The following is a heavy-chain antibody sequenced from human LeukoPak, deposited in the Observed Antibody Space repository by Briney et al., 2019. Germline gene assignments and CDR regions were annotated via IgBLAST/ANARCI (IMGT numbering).Heavy chain of an antibody. V-gene: IGHV4-34*12. CDR1: GGSFSGYY. J-gene: IGHJ3*02. D-gene: IGHD3-10*01. CDR3: AKSNGYGLVDI. Sequence: SSETLSLTCAVYGGSFSGYYWGWIRQPPGKGLEWIGNIFYSGSTYYSPSLRSRVTISLDTSRNQFSLKLNSVTAADTAVYYCAKSNGYGLVDIWGQGTMVTASS. CDR2: IFYSGST.